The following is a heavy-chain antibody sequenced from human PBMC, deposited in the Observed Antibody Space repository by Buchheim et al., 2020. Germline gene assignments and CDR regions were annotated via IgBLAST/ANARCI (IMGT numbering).Heavy chain of an antibody. CDR3: AISERYGSGTYFSF. D-gene: IGHD3-10*01. Sequence: QVQLEQSGAEVQKPGASVKLSCKASGFIFTTKFIHWARQAPGQRPEWMGWINAASDNTNYSPTFQGRVTITSDTSETTPYMELSSLRSEDTALYYCAISERYGSGTYFSFWGQGTL. V-gene: IGHV1-3*01. CDR2: INAASDNT. CDR1: GFIFTTKF. J-gene: IGHJ4*02.